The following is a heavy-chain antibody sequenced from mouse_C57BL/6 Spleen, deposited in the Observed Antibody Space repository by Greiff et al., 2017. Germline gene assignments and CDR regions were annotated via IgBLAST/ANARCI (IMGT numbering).Heavy chain of an antibody. V-gene: IGHV1-69*01. J-gene: IGHJ2*01. Sequence: VQLQQPGAELVMPGASVKLSCKASGYTFTSYWMHWVKQRPGQGLEWIGEIDPSDSYTNYNQKFKGKSTLTVDTSSSTAYMQLSSLTSEDSAVYYCARSFDYWGQGTTLTVSS. CDR3: ARSFDY. CDR2: IDPSDSYT. CDR1: GYTFTSYW.